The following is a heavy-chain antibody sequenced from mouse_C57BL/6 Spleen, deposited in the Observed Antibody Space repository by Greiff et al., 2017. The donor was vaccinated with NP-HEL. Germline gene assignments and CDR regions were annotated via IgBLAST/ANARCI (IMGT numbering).Heavy chain of an antibody. CDR1: GYTFTEYT. Sequence: VKLQESGAELVKPGASVKLSCKASGYTFTEYTIHWVKQRSGQGLEWIGWFYPGSGSIKYNEKFKDKATLTADKSSSTVYMELSRLTSEDSAVYFCARHEEAYYYGSSPLAYWGQGTLVTVSA. V-gene: IGHV1-62-2*01. D-gene: IGHD1-1*01. J-gene: IGHJ3*01. CDR3: ARHEEAYYYGSSPLAY. CDR2: FYPGSGSI.